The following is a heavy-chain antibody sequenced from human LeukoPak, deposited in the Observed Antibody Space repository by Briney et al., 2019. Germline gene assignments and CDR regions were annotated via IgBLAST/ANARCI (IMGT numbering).Heavy chain of an antibody. J-gene: IGHJ5*02. V-gene: IGHV4-59*01. Sequence: SETLSLTCTVSGGSISSYYWSWIRQPPGKGLEWIGYIYYSGSTNYNPSLKSRVTISVDTSKNQFSLKLSSVTAADTAVYYCARSRNSGAYGSWGQGTLVTVSS. CDR2: IYYSGST. CDR1: GGSISSYY. CDR3: ARSRNSGAYGS. D-gene: IGHD1-26*01.